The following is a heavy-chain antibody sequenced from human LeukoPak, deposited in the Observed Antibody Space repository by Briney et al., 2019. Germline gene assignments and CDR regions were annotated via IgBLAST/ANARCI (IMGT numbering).Heavy chain of an antibody. CDR3: AREYSGSSEWFDP. CDR1: GFTVSSNY. CDR2: ISSSSSYI. V-gene: IGHV3-21*01. Sequence: GGSLRLSCAASGFTVSSNYMSWVRQAPGKGLEWVSSISSSSSYIYYADSVKGRFTISRDNAKNSLYLQMNSLRAEDTAVYYCAREYSGSSEWFDPWGQGTLVTVSS. J-gene: IGHJ5*02. D-gene: IGHD6-6*01.